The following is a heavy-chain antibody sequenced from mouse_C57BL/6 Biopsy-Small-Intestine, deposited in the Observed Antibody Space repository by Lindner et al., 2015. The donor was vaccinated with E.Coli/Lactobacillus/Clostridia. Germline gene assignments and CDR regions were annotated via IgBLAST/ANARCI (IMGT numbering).Heavy chain of an antibody. CDR3: AKHGDGSGNYALDY. CDR1: GFSLTSYG. D-gene: IGHD1-1*01. CDR2: MWTGGGT. J-gene: IGHJ4*01. V-gene: IGHV2-9-1*01. Sequence: VQLQESGPGLVAPSQSLSITCTVSGFSLTSYGVSWVRQPPGKGLEWLGVMWTGGGTNYNSALKSRLSISKDNSKSQVFLKMNSLQTDDTAMYYCAKHGDGSGNYALDYWGQGTSVTVSS.